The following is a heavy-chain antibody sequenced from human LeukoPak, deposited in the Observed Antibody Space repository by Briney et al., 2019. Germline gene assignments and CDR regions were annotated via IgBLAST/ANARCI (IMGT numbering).Heavy chain of an antibody. V-gene: IGHV3-23*01. CDR3: AKAGPAWGAQGTRSDP. Sequence: PGGSLGLSCAASGFTFSNYVMSWVRQAPGKGLEWVSTISTSGGGTSYADSVKGRFTISRDNSKNTLYLQMNSLRAEDTAIYYCAKAGPAWGAQGTRSDPWGRGTLVTVSS. CDR2: ISTSGGGT. CDR1: GFTFSNYV. J-gene: IGHJ5*02. D-gene: IGHD1/OR15-1a*01.